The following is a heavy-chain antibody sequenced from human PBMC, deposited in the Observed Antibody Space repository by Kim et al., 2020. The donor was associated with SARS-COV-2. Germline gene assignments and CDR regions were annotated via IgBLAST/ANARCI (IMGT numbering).Heavy chain of an antibody. J-gene: IGHJ4*02. V-gene: IGHV4-59*01. CDR3: AREYSSGWSYYFDY. Sequence: NPSLKSRVTISVTTSKNQFSLKLSSVTAADTAVYYCAREYSSGWSYYFDYWGQGTLVTVSS. D-gene: IGHD6-19*01.